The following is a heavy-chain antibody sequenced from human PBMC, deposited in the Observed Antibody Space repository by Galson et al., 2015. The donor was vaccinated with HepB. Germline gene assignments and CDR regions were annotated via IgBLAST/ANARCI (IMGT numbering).Heavy chain of an antibody. CDR2: INPSGGST. V-gene: IGHV1-46*03. CDR3: ARSAVAKHYYYGMDV. J-gene: IGHJ6*02. CDR1: GYTFTSYY. D-gene: IGHD6-19*01. Sequence: SVKVSCKASGYTFTSYYMHWVRQAPGQGLEWMGIINPSGGSTSYAQKFQGRVTMTRDTSTSTVYMELSSLRSEDTAVYYCARSAVAKHYYYGMDVWGQGTTVTVSS.